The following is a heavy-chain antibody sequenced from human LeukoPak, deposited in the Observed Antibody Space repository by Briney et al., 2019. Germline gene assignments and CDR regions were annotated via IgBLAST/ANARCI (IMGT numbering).Heavy chain of an antibody. CDR2: ISSSGSTI. J-gene: IGHJ5*01. CDR3: ARGESGRHFFHYLRERGILADS. V-gene: IGHV3-48*03. Sequence: GGSESLFCAASGFTFSSYEMNWVRQAPGKGLEWVSYISSSGSTIYYAGSVKRRHRLSRDNAKNSQYLQMNSLRAEDTAVYYCARGESGRHFFHYLRERGILADS. D-gene: IGHD1-26*01. CDR1: GFTFSSYE.